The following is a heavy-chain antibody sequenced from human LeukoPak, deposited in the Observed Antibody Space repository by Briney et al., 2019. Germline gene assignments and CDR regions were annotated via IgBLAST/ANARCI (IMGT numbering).Heavy chain of an antibody. V-gene: IGHV5-51*01. CDR3: ARRVATSTYYFDF. Sequence: GESLKISCKGSGYSFSSYWIVWVRQMPGKGLEWMGIIYPGDSDTRYSPSFQGQVTISADKSSSTAYLQWSSLKASDTAMYYCARRVATSTYYFDFWGQGTLVTVSS. CDR2: IYPGDSDT. D-gene: IGHD5-12*01. J-gene: IGHJ4*02. CDR1: GYSFSSYW.